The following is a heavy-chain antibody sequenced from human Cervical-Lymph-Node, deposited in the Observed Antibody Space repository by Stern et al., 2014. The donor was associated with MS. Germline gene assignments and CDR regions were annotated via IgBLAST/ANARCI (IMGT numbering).Heavy chain of an antibody. Sequence: VQLVESGAEVKKPGSSVKVSCKSYGDTFSSDAISWVRQAPRQGLEWMGGIIPMTEIASYGQKFQGRVTITADESTSTAYMDLSGLTSDDTAVYYCARGASSWYSDSWGQGTLVIVSP. D-gene: IGHD6-13*01. J-gene: IGHJ5*01. V-gene: IGHV1-69*01. CDR3: ARGASSWYSDS. CDR2: IIPMTEIA. CDR1: GDTFSSDA.